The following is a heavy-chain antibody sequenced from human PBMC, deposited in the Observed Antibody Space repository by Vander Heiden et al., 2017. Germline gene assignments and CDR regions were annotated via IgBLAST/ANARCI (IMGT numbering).Heavy chain of an antibody. CDR1: GFTFSSHT. CDR3: ARDAVGEIGAAY. CDR2: ISPDGRST. J-gene: IGHJ4*02. Sequence: EMQLVVSGGGLVKPGESLRISCAASGFTFSSHTMNWVRQAPGKGLELVSSISPDGRSTYNADSVKGRFTISRDNAKNSLYLQMSRLTAEDTAVYYCARDAVGEIGAAYCGQGTLVTVSS. V-gene: IGHV3-21*04. D-gene: IGHD1-26*01.